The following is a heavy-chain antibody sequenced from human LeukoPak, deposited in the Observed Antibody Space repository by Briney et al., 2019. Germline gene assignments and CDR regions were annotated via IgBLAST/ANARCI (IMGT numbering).Heavy chain of an antibody. CDR1: GGSISSYY. J-gene: IGHJ4*02. CDR3: ARDLTYDFWSGYGY. Sequence: KPSETLSLTCTISGGSISSYYWNWIRQPPGKGLEWIGYIYYTGTTNYNPSLKSRVTISVDTSKNQFSLKLSSVTAADTAVYYCARDLTYDFWSGYGYWGQGTLVTVSS. D-gene: IGHD3-3*01. CDR2: IYYTGTT. V-gene: IGHV4-59*01.